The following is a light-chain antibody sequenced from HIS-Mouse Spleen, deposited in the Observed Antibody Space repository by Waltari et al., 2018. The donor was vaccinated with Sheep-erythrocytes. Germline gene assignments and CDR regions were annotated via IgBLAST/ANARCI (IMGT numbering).Light chain of an antibody. CDR2: AAS. CDR1: QSISSY. V-gene: IGKV1-39*01. Sequence: DIQMTQSPSSLSASVGDRVTITCRASQSISSYLNWHQQKPGKAPKHLIYAASSLQSGVPSRFSGSGSGTDFTLTISSLQPEDFATYYCQQSYSTPQFTFGPGTKVDIK. J-gene: IGKJ3*01. CDR3: QQSYSTPQFT.